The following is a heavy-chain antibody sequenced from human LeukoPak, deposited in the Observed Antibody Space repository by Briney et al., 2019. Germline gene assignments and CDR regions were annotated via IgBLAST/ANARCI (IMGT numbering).Heavy chain of an antibody. Sequence: ASAKVSCKASGYTFTGYCMHWVRQAPGQGLEWMGWIISYSDNPTYARNLQGRVTMTTDTSTSTAYMELRSLRSDDTAVYYCARTPHYCSGGSCYFDVFDIWGQGTMVTVSS. CDR3: ARTPHYCSGGSCYFDVFDI. CDR2: IISYSDNP. CDR1: GYTFTGYC. V-gene: IGHV1-18*04. D-gene: IGHD2-15*01. J-gene: IGHJ3*02.